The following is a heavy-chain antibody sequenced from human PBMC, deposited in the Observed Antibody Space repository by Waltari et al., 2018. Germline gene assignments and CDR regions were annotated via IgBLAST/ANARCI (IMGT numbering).Heavy chain of an antibody. D-gene: IGHD6-13*01. CDR2: IYTSGST. CDR3: ARVRLYSSSSYGMDV. J-gene: IGHJ6*02. Sequence: QVQLQESGPGLVKPSQTLSLTCTVSGVSISSGSYYWSWLRQPAGKGLEWIGRIYTSGSTNYNTSLKSRVTISVDTSKNQFSLKRSSVTAADTAVYYCARVRLYSSSSYGMDVWGQGTTVTVSS. V-gene: IGHV4-61*02. CDR1: GVSISSGSYY.